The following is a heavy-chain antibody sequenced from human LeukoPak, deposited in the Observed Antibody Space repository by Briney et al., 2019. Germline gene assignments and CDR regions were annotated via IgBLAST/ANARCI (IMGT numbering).Heavy chain of an antibody. CDR1: GYTFTSYG. CDR2: ISAYNGNT. J-gene: IGHJ4*02. CDR3: AREGGSGSYYQYFDY. V-gene: IGHV1-18*01. D-gene: IGHD3-10*01. Sequence: ASVKVSCKASGYTFTSYGISWVRQAPGRGLEWMGWISAYNGNTNYAQKLQGRVTMTTDTSTSTAYMELRSLRSDDTAVYYCAREGGSGSYYQYFDYWGQGTLVTVSS.